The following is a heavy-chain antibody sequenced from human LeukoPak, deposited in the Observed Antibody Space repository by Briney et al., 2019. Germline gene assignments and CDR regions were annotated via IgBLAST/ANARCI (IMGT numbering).Heavy chain of an antibody. CDR1: RGTFAGYA. J-gene: IGHJ6*04. V-gene: IGHV1-69*13. D-gene: IGHD1-26*01. CDR2: IIPISGIV. CDR3: ACGRGKLAV. Sequence: ASVKVSCKASRGTFAGYAVSWVRQAPGQGLEWMGGIIPISGIVKYAQKFQGRVTITADESTSTGDMELKSLRSEDTAVYYCACGRGKLAVWGEGTPVTVSS.